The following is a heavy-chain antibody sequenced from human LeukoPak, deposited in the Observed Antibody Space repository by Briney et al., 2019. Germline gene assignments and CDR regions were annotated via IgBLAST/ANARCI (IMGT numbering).Heavy chain of an antibody. D-gene: IGHD3-22*01. CDR3: ARDLDYYDSSGYSPHAFDI. CDR2: ISSSGSTI. V-gene: IGHV3-11*04. CDR1: GFTFSDYY. Sequence: GGSLRLSCAASGFTFSDYYMSWIRQAPGKGLEWVSYISSSGSTIYYADSVKGRFTISRDNSKNTLYLQMNSLRAEDTAVYYCARDLDYYDSSGYSPHAFDIWGQGTMVTVSS. J-gene: IGHJ3*02.